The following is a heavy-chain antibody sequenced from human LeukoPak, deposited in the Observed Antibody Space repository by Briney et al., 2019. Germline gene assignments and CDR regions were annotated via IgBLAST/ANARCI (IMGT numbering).Heavy chain of an antibody. J-gene: IGHJ1*01. V-gene: IGHV3-53*04. Sequence: ETLSLTCTVSGGSISSGGYYWSWVRQAPGKGLEWVSFIYSAGNTYYADFVKGRFTISRHTTKNTLYLQMNSLRAEDTAVYYCARGGGYYYDSSDYYREEYFQHWGQGTLVTVSS. D-gene: IGHD3-22*01. CDR1: GGSISSGGYY. CDR3: ARGGGYYYDSSDYYREEYFQH. CDR2: IYSAGNT.